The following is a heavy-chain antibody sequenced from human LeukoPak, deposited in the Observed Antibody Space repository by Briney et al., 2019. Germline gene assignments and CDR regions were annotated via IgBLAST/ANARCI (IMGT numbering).Heavy chain of an antibody. CDR1: GYTFTGYY. V-gene: IGHV1-2*02. J-gene: IGHJ6*03. CDR2: INPNSGGT. Sequence: GASVKVSCKASGYTFTGYYMHWVRQAPGQGLEWMGWINPNSGGTNYAQKFQGRVTMTRDTSISTAYMELSRLRSDDTAVYYCARGPRPLIGYYYYYYMDVWGKGTTVTVSS. CDR3: ARGPRPLIGYYYYYYMDV.